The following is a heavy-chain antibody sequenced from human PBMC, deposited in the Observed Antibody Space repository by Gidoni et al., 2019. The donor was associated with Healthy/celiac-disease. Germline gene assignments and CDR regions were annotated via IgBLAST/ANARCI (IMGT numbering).Heavy chain of an antibody. D-gene: IGHD2-15*01. CDR2: INHSGST. CDR1: GGSFSGYY. Sequence: QVQLQQWPAGSLKPSETLSLTCAVYGGSFSGYYWSWIRQPPGKGPEWYGEINHSGSTDYNPSLKSRVTISVHTSKSQFSLKLSYVTAADTAVYYCARGDCSRPFDYWGQGTLVTVSS. J-gene: IGHJ4*02. V-gene: IGHV4-34*01. CDR3: ARGDCSRPFDY.